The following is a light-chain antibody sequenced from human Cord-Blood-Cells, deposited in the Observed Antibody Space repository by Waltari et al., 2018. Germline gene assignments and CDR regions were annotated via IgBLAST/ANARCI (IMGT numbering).Light chain of an antibody. J-gene: IGKJ2*01. CDR2: DAS. CDR3: QQRSNWPPYT. CDR1: QSVSSY. V-gene: IGKV3-11*01. Sequence: EIVLTQSPATLSLSPGERATLSRRASQSVSSYLAWYQQKPGQAPRLLNYDASNRATGIPARFSGSGSGTDFTLTISSLEPEDFAVYCCQQRSNWPPYTFGQGTKLEIK.